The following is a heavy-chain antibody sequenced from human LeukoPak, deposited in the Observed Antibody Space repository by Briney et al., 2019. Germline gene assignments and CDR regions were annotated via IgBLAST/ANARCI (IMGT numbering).Heavy chain of an antibody. Sequence: GGSLRLSCAASGFTFSSYGMHWVRQAPGKGLEWVAVIWYDGSNKYYADSVKGRFTISRDNSKNTLYLQMNSLRAEDTAVYYCARGTYYDILTGYPSPEFDYRGQGTLVTVSS. CDR2: IWYDGSNK. V-gene: IGHV3-33*01. CDR1: GFTFSSYG. J-gene: IGHJ4*02. CDR3: ARGTYYDILTGYPSPEFDY. D-gene: IGHD3-9*01.